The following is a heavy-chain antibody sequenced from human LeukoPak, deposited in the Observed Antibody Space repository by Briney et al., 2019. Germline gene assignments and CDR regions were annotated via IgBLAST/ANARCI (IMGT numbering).Heavy chain of an antibody. CDR3: AKQLGYCSDGSCYFPY. Sequence: GGSLRLSCAASGFTFSSSAMSWVRQAPGKGLEWVSAISNNGGYTYYADSVQGRFTISRDNSKSTLYLQMNSLRAEDTAVYYCAKQLGYCSDGSCYFPYWGQGTLVTVSS. J-gene: IGHJ4*02. V-gene: IGHV3-23*01. D-gene: IGHD2-15*01. CDR2: ISNNGGYT. CDR1: GFTFSSSA.